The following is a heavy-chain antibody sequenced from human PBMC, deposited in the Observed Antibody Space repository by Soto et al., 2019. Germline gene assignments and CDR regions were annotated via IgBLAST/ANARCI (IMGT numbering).Heavy chain of an antibody. CDR2: ISTYTGNT. J-gene: IGHJ6*02. Sequence: ASVKVSCKASGYTFTSYDINWVRQAPGQGLEWMGWISTYTGNTNYAQKLQGRVTMTTDTSTSTAYVELRSLRSDDTAVYYCARGYYYGSGRPTPGGMDVWGQGTTVTVS. D-gene: IGHD3-10*01. CDR3: ARGYYYGSGRPTPGGMDV. V-gene: IGHV1-18*01. CDR1: GYTFTSYD.